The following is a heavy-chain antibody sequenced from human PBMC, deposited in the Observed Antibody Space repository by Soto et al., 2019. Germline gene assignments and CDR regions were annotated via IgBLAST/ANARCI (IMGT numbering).Heavy chain of an antibody. D-gene: IGHD2-15*01. CDR3: TRGGGYDSFDF. CDR1: GGSISCDYY. CDR2: IYYSGSS. V-gene: IGHV4-30-4*08. J-gene: IGHJ4*02. Sequence: SETLSLTFSVSGGSISCDYYWSWIRQSPEKGLEWIGYIYYSGSSYANPSFKSRLSLSIDRTRNQFSLSLGSMTAADKAVHYCTRGGGYDSFDFWGQGIQVTVSS.